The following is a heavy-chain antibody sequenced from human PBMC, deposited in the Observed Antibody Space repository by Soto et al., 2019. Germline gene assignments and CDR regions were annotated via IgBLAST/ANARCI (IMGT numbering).Heavy chain of an antibody. CDR3: ARAVSAKYYYYYMDV. CDR2: IYYSGST. D-gene: IGHD3-3*01. V-gene: IGHV4-59*01. J-gene: IGHJ6*03. Sequence: SETLSLTCTVCGGSISSYYWRWIRQPPGKGLEWIGYIYYSGSTNYNPSLKSRVTISVDTSKNQFSLKLSSVTAADTAVYYCARAVSAKYYYYYMDVWGKGTTVTVSS. CDR1: GGSISSYY.